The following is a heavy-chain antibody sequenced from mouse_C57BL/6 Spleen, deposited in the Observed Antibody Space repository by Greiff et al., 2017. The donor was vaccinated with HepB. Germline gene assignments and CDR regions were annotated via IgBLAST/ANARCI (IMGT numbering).Heavy chain of an antibody. J-gene: IGHJ4*01. D-gene: IGHD1-1*01. CDR1: GFSLTSYG. CDR3: ARNPITTVVATYYAMDY. V-gene: IGHV2-2*01. CDR2: IWSGGST. Sequence: QVQLKQSGPGLVQPSQSLSITCTVSGFSLTSYGVHWVRQSQGKGLEWLGVIWSGGSTDYNAAFISRLSISKDNSKSQVFFKMNSLQADDTAIYYCARNPITTVVATYYAMDYWGQGTSVTVSS.